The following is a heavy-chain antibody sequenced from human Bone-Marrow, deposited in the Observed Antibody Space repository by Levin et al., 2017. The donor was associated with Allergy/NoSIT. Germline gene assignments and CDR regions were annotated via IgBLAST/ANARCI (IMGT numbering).Heavy chain of an antibody. V-gene: IGHV3-33*01. D-gene: IGHD2-2*01. CDR2: IWYDGSNK. J-gene: IGHJ4*02. CDR1: GFTFSSYG. Sequence: GGSLRLSCAASGFTFSSYGMHWVRQAPGKGLEWVAVIWYDGSNKYYADSVKGRFTISRDNSKNTLYLQMNSLRAEDTAVYYCAAIGYCSSTSCSARGGYFDYWGQGTLVTVSS. CDR3: AAIGYCSSTSCSARGGYFDY.